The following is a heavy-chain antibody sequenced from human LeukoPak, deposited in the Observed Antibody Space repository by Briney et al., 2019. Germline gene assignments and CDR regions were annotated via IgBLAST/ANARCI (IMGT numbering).Heavy chain of an antibody. CDR1: GFTFSSYG. V-gene: IGHV3-30*02. J-gene: IGHJ4*02. D-gene: IGHD6-13*01. CDR3: AKDLVLAAAGPTLGY. CDR2: IRYDGSNK. Sequence: PGGSLRLSCAASGFTFSSYGMHWVRQAPGKGLEWVAFIRYDGSNKYYADSVKGRFTISRDNSKNTLYLQMNSLRAEDTAVYYCAKDLVLAAAGPTLGYWGQGTVVTVSS.